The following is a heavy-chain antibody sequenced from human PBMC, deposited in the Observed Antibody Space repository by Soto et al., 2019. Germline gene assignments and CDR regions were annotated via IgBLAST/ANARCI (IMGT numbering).Heavy chain of an antibody. CDR3: ARDFESYDFWSGYYNSKTYYYYYGMDV. CDR2: IIPIFGTA. J-gene: IGHJ6*02. V-gene: IGHV1-69*13. Sequence: GASVKVSCKASGGTFSSYAISWVRQAPGQGLEWMGGIIPIFGTANYAQKFQGRVTITADESTSTAYMELSSLRSEDTAVYYCARDFESYDFWSGYYNSKTYYYYYGMDVWGQGTTVTVSS. D-gene: IGHD3-3*01. CDR1: GGTFSSYA.